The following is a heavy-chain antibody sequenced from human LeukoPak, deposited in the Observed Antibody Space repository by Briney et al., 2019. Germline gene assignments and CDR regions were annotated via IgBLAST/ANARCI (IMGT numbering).Heavy chain of an antibody. J-gene: IGHJ4*02. D-gene: IGHD6-19*01. V-gene: IGHV4-39*01. CDR1: GGSISSSSHY. CDR3: ASPGGAVAGTGFDY. CDR2: IYYSGST. Sequence: SETLSLTCTVSGGSISSSSHYWGWIRQPPGKGLEWIGSIYYSGSTYYNPSLESRVTISVDTSKNQFSLKLSSVTAADTAVYYCASPGGAVAGTGFDYWGQGTLVTVSS.